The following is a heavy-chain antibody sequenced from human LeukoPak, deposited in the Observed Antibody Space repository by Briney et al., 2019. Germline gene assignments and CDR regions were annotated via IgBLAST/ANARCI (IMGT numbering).Heavy chain of an antibody. CDR3: ARARGSTRGLYFDY. J-gene: IGHJ4*02. CDR1: GGSGSSGGHY. Sequence: ASETLSLTCSVSGGSGSSGGHYWSWIRQPPGKGLEWIGEINHSGSTNYNPSLKSRVTISVDTSKNQFSLNLSSVTAADTAVYYCARARGSTRGLYFDYWGQGTLVTVSS. CDR2: INHSGST. D-gene: IGHD2-15*01. V-gene: IGHV4-61*08.